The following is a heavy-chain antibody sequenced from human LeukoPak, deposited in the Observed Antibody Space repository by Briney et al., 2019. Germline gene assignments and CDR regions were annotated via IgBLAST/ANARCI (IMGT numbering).Heavy chain of an antibody. CDR2: INPSGGST. J-gene: IGHJ5*02. D-gene: IGHD3-10*01. V-gene: IGHV1-46*01. CDR1: GYTFTSYY. Sequence: ASVTVSCKASGYTFTSYYMHWVRQAPGQGLEWMGIINPSGGSTSYAQKFQGRVTMTRDTSTSTVYMELSSLRSEDTAVYYCARRTAGVAFDPWGQGTLVTVSS. CDR3: ARRTAGVAFDP.